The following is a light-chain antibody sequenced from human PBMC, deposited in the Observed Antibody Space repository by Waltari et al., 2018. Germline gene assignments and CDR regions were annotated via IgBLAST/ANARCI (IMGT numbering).Light chain of an antibody. CDR1: SSDVGGHNY. CDR3: SSYTSSSTPWV. V-gene: IGLV2-14*01. Sequence: QSALTQPASVSGSPGQPITISCTRTSSDVGGHNYVSWYHQHPGKAPKLIIHDVSQRPSGVSNRFSGSKSGNTASLTISGLQAEDEAHYHCSSYTSSSTPWVFGGGTTLTVL. J-gene: IGLJ3*02. CDR2: DVS.